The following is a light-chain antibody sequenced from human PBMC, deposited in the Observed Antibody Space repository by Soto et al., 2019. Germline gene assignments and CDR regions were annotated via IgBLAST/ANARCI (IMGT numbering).Light chain of an antibody. V-gene: IGKV3-20*01. CDR1: QSIRSSY. CDR3: QQYINSLT. J-gene: IGKJ4*01. Sequence: EIVLTQSPGTLSLSPGERATLSCRASQSIRSSYLAWYQQKPGQAPRLLIYGASTRATGIPDRFSGGGSGTDFTLTISRLESEDFAVYYCQQYINSLTFGGGTKVEIK. CDR2: GAS.